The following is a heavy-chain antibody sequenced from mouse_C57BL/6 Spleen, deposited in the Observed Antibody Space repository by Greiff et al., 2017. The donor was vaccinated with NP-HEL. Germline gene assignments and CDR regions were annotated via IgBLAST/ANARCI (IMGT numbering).Heavy chain of an antibody. CDR2: IYPGDGDT. D-gene: IGHD2-12*01. V-gene: IGHV1-82*01. J-gene: IGHJ3*02. CDR1: GYAFSSSW. CDR3: ATHDDG. Sequence: VKLQESGPELVKPGASVKISCKASGYAFSSSWMNWVKQRPGKGLEWIGRIYPGDGDTNYNGKFKGKATLTADKSSSTAYMQLSSLTSEDSAVYFCATHDDGWGQGTLVTVSA.